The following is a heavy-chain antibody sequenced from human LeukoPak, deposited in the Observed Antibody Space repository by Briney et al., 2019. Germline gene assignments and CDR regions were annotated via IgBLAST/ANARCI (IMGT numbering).Heavy chain of an antibody. D-gene: IGHD1-26*01. CDR1: GGTFSSYA. CDR2: ISAYNGNT. V-gene: IGHV1-18*01. Sequence: ASVKVSCKASGGTFSSYAISWVRQAPGQGLEWMGWISAYNGNTNYAQKLQGRVTMTTDTSTSTAYMELRSLRSDDTAVYYCARRIVGATTTFSPIPRSDWFDPWGQGTLVTVSS. CDR3: ARRIVGATTTFSPIPRSDWFDP. J-gene: IGHJ5*02.